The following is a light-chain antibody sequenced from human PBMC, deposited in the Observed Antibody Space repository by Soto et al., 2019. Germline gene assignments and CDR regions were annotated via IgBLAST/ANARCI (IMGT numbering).Light chain of an antibody. CDR1: SSNIGSNT. CDR2: SNN. V-gene: IGLV1-44*01. J-gene: IGLJ2*01. Sequence: QSVLTQPPSASGTPGQRVTISCSGSSSNIGSNTVHWYQQLPGTAPKLLIYSNNQRPSGVPDRCSGSKSGTSASLAISGLQSEDGADYYCAAWDDSLNGPVFGGGTQLTVL. CDR3: AAWDDSLNGPV.